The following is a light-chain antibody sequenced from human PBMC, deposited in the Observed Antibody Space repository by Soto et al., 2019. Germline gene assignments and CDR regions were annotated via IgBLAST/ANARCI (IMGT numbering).Light chain of an antibody. CDR3: QQYNTWIT. CDR1: QSVSSN. Sequence: EIVMTQSPATLSVSPGESATLSCRASQSVSSNLAWYQQTPGQAPRLLIYGASPTATGIPARLSGSGSGTEFTLTISSLQSEDSAVYYCQQYNTWITFGLGTRLDIK. CDR2: GAS. J-gene: IGKJ5*01. V-gene: IGKV3-15*01.